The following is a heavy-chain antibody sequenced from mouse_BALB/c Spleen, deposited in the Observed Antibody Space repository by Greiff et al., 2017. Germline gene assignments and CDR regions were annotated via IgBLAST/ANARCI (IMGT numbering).Heavy chain of an antibody. Sequence: EVQLQESGPDLVKPSQSLSLTCTVTGYSITSGYSWHWIRQFPGNKLEWMGYIHYSGSTNYNPSLKSRISITRDTSKNQYYLQLNSVTTEDTATYYCARGGDYYGSRYWYFDVWGAGTTVTVSS. CDR2: IHYSGST. V-gene: IGHV3-1*02. J-gene: IGHJ1*01. D-gene: IGHD1-1*01. CDR1: GYSITSGYS. CDR3: ARGGDYYGSRYWYFDV.